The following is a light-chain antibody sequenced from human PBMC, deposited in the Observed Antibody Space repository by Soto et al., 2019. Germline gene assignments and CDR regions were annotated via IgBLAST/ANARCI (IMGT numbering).Light chain of an antibody. CDR1: ESISSW. J-gene: IGKJ5*01. V-gene: IGKV1-5*03. Sequence: DIQMTQSPSTLSASVGDRVTITCRASESISSWLAWYQQKPGKAPKLLIYQASALEGGVPSRFSGSGSGTEFLLTTSSLQPDDVATYYCHQYKTHSPITFGQGTRLEIK. CDR3: HQYKTHSPIT. CDR2: QAS.